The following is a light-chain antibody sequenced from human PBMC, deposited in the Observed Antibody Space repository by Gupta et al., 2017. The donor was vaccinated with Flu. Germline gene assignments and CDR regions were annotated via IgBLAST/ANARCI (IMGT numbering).Light chain of an antibody. V-gene: IGKV3-11*01. CDR1: QNVDGY. CDR2: DAY. CDR3: QQRNNWLWT. J-gene: IGKJ1*01. Sequence: EVVLTQSPAILSLSPGERATLSCRASQNVDGYLAWYQQKPGQTPRLLIYDAYNRAPGVPARFSGRGSGTDYTLTITSLESEDFGVYYCQQRNNWLWTFGQGTKVEV.